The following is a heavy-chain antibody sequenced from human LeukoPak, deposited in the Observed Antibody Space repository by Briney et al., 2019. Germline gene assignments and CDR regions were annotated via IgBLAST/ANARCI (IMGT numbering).Heavy chain of an antibody. Sequence: GGSLRLYCVASGFTFSSHWMHWVRQVPGKGLMWVSRINGDGSRIHYGDSVKGRFTISRDNAKNTLYLQMTSLRGDDTAIYFCARDALGGRTKFDSWGHGSLVTVSS. CDR2: INGDGSRI. CDR1: GFTFSSHW. CDR3: ARDALGGRTKFDS. D-gene: IGHD3-16*01. J-gene: IGHJ4*01. V-gene: IGHV3-74*01.